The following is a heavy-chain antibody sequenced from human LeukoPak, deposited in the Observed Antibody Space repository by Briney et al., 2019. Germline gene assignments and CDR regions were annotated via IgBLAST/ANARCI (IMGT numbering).Heavy chain of an antibody. V-gene: IGHV4-59*05. CDR3: AIRGSGWYYFDY. D-gene: IGHD6-19*01. J-gene: IGHJ4*02. CDR1: GGSISSYY. Sequence: SPSETLSLTCTVSGGSISSYYWSWIRQPPGKGLEWIGSIYHSGSTYYNPSLKSRVTISVDTSKNQFSLKLSSVTAADTAVYYCAIRGSGWYYFDYWGQGTLVTVS. CDR2: IYHSGST.